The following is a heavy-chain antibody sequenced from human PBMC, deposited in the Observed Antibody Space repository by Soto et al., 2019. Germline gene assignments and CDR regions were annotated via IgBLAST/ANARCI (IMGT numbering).Heavy chain of an antibody. D-gene: IGHD3-16*01. CDR3: ARQSRGGITDY. CDR1: GFIFSSYV. Sequence: GSLRLSCTVSGFIFSSYVMSWVRQAPGKGLEWVSDISGSGDNAYYADSVKGRFTNSRDNSKNTLYLQMNSLRAGDTAVYYCARQSRGGITDYWGQGTLVTVSS. J-gene: IGHJ4*02. CDR2: ISGSGDNA. V-gene: IGHV3-23*01.